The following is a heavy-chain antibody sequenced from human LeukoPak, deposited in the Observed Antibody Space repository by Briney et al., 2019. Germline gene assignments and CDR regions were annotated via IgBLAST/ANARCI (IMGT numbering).Heavy chain of an antibody. CDR2: INPDGSST. CDR3: ARGRYYYDPLDY. D-gene: IGHD3-22*01. CDR1: GFTFTTYW. J-gene: IGHJ4*02. V-gene: IGHV3-74*01. Sequence: PGGSLRLSCAASGFTFTTYWMHWVRQAPGKGLVWVSRINPDGSSTTYADSVKGRFTISRDNAKNTLFLQMSSLRAEDTAVYYCARGRYYYDPLDYWGQGTLVTVSS.